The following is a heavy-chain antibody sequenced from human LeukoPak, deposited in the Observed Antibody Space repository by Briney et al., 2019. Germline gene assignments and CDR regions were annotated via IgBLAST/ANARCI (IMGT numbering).Heavy chain of an antibody. CDR3: ASDAPGLLGY. J-gene: IGHJ4*02. CDR2: VHHSGST. V-gene: IGHV4-38-2*02. CDR1: GFSIRSGFY. Sequence: SETLSLTCTVSGFSIRSGFYWGWIRQPPGKGMEWIGNVHHSGSTYYNPSLKGRVTLSVDTSKNQFSLKLNSVTATDTAVYYCASDAPGLLGYWGQGTLVTVSS. D-gene: IGHD2-21*02.